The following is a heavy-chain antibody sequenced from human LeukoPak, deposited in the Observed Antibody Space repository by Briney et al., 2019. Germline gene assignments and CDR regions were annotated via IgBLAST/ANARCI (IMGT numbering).Heavy chain of an antibody. CDR3: ARRITMISAWGNWFDP. V-gene: IGHV4-59*08. D-gene: IGHD3-22*01. J-gene: IGHJ5*02. CDR2: IYYSGST. Sequence: SETLSLTCTVSGGSISSYYWSWIRQPPGKGLEWIGYIYYSGSTNYNPSLKSQVTISVDTSKNQFSLKLSSVTAADTAVYYCARRITMISAWGNWFDPWGQGTLVTVSS. CDR1: GGSISSYY.